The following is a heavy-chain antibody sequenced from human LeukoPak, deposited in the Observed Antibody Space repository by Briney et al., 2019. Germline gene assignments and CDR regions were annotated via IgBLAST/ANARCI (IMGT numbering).Heavy chain of an antibody. CDR3: ARESPSNDAFDV. CDR1: GGSFSGYY. J-gene: IGHJ3*01. CDR2: IYYSGST. V-gene: IGHV4-59*01. Sequence: SETLSLTCAVYGGSFSGYYWSWIRQPPGKGLEWIGYIYYSGSTNYTPSRKSRVTISLDTSKNQFSLKLSSVTAADTAVYYCARESPSNDAFDVWGQGTMVTVSS.